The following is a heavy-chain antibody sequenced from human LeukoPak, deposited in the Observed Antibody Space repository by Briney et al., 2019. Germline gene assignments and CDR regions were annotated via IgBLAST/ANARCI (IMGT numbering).Heavy chain of an antibody. Sequence: GGSLGLSCAASGFTFSNYGMHWVRQAPGKGLEWVAFIRNDGSTKYYVDSVKGRFVISGDNSRNTLYLYMNSLRAEDSAVYYCAKDGVSSSVWAFDIWGQGTMVTVSS. CDR1: GFTFSNYG. V-gene: IGHV3-30*02. CDR3: AKDGVSSSVWAFDI. CDR2: IRNDGSTK. J-gene: IGHJ3*02. D-gene: IGHD3-10*01.